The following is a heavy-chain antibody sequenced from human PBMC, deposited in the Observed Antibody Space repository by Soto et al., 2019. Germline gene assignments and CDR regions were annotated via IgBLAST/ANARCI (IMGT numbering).Heavy chain of an antibody. Sequence: SETLSLTCTVSGGSIISYYWSWIRQPPGKGLEWIGYIYYSGSTNYNPSLKSRVTISVDTSKNQFSLKLSSVTAADTAVYYCAGRYGDSFDYCGQGTLVTVSS. V-gene: IGHV4-59*01. D-gene: IGHD4-17*01. J-gene: IGHJ4*02. CDR3: AGRYGDSFDY. CDR1: GGSIISYY. CDR2: IYYSGST.